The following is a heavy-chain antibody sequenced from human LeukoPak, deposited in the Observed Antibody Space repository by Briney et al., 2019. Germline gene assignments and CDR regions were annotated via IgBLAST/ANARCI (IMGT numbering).Heavy chain of an antibody. V-gene: IGHV1-69*05. CDR2: IIPIFGTA. D-gene: IGHD2-2*01. CDR3: ARANPVRFVRYQPLTW. J-gene: IGHJ4*02. Sequence: GASVKVSCKASGGTFSSYAISWVRQAPGQGLEWMGGIIPIFGTANYAQKFQGRVTITTDESTSTAYMELSSLRSEDTAVYYCARANPVRFVRYQPLTWWGQETLITVSS. CDR1: GGTFSSYA.